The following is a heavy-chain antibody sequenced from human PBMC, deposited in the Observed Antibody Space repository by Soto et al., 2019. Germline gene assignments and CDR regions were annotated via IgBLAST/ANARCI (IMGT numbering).Heavy chain of an antibody. J-gene: IGHJ5*02. V-gene: IGHV3-48*02. CDR2: ISMSGTTM. D-gene: IGHD2-2*01. Sequence: GGSLRLSCAASGFTFSSYAMNWVRQSPGKGLEWVSYISMSGTTMFYADSVKGRFTISRDNAKKSLFLQMNSLRDEDTAMYYWATDATRDATNRFDPWRQETRVSVSS. CDR1: GFTFSSYA. CDR3: ATDATRDATNRFDP.